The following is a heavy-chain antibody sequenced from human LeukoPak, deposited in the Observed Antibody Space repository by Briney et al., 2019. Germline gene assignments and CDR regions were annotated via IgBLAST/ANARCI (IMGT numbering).Heavy chain of an antibody. Sequence: PGGSLRLSCAASGFTFSSYAMSWVRQAPGKGLEWVSAISGSGGSTYYADSVKGRFTISRDNSKNTLYLQMNSLRAEDTAVYYCAKDVRPGIAVAVSLDYWGQGTLVTVSS. V-gene: IGHV3-23*01. D-gene: IGHD6-19*01. CDR2: ISGSGGST. CDR3: AKDVRPGIAVAVSLDY. J-gene: IGHJ4*02. CDR1: GFTFSSYA.